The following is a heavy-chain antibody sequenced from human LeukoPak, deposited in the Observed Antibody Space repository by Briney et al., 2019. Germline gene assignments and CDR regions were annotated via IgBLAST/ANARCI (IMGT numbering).Heavy chain of an antibody. J-gene: IGHJ3*02. Sequence: PGGSLRLSCATSGFTFSNYGMHWVRQAPGKGLEWVAVISYDGGNISYTDSVKGRFTISRDNSKNTLYLQMNSLRAEDTAVYYCAKRGYCRGGTCFSHDAFDIWGQGTMVTVSS. V-gene: IGHV3-30*18. CDR2: ISYDGGNI. CDR1: GFTFSNYG. CDR3: AKRGYCRGGTCFSHDAFDI. D-gene: IGHD2-15*01.